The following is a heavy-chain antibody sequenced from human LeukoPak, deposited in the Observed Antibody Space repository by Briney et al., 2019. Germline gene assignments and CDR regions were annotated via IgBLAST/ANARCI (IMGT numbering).Heavy chain of an antibody. CDR3: AKGGAAIDNYWYFDL. J-gene: IGHJ2*01. V-gene: IGHV3-9*01. CDR2: ISWTTGNI. D-gene: IGHD6-13*01. Sequence: GRSLRLSCAASGLTFNDYAMHWVRQAPGKGLEWVSGISWTTGNIDYADSVKGRFTVSKDNAKNSLYLQMNTLRAEDTALYYCAKGGAAIDNYWYFDLRGRGTLVPVTS. CDR1: GLTFNDYA.